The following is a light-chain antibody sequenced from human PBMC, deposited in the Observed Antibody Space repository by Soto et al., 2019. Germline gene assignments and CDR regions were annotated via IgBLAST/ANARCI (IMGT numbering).Light chain of an antibody. J-gene: IGKJ4*01. CDR1: QSVSSSY. CDR3: QQYGSLPRT. CDR2: GAS. Sequence: EIVLTQSPGTLSLSPGERATLSCRASQSVSSSYLVWYQQKPGQAPRLLIYGASSRATGIPDRFSGSGSGTDLTLSISRLEPEDFAVYYCQQYGSLPRTFGGGTKVEIK. V-gene: IGKV3-20*01.